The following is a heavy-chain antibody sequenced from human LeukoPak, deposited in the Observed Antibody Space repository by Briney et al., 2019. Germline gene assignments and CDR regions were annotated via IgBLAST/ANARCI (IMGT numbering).Heavy chain of an antibody. Sequence: PSETLSLTCAVYGGSFSGYYWSWIRQPPGKGLEWIGEINHSGSTNYNPPLKSRVTISVDTSKNQFSLKLSSVTAADTAVHYCARGKAAGGYYDILTGYQGYKGHFDYWGQGTLVTVSS. D-gene: IGHD3-9*01. J-gene: IGHJ4*02. CDR2: INHSGST. V-gene: IGHV4-34*01. CDR1: GGSFSGYY. CDR3: ARGKAAGGYYDILTGYQGYKGHFDY.